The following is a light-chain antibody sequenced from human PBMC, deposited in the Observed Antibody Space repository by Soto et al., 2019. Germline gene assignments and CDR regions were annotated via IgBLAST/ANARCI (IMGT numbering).Light chain of an antibody. CDR2: DTS. CDR3: LQRNNWPPWT. V-gene: IGKV3-11*01. CDR1: QSIGNY. Sequence: VLTQSPATLSLSPGERATLSCRASQSIGNYLAWYQHKPGQAPRLLIYDTSTRATGIPARFSGSGSGTDFTLTISSLEPEDCAVYFCLQRNNWPPWTFGQGTKVEIK. J-gene: IGKJ1*01.